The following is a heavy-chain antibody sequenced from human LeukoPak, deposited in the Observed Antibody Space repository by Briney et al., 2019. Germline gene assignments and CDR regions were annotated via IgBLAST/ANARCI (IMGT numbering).Heavy chain of an antibody. CDR3: TTMSFDSSGYYSPVEYFQH. J-gene: IGHJ1*01. CDR2: IKSKTDGGTT. Sequence: GGSLRLSCAASGFTFSNAWMSWVRQAPGKGLEWVGRIKSKTDGGTTDYAAPVKGRFTISRDDSKNTLYLQMNSLKTEDTAVYYCTTMSFDSSGYYSPVEYFQHWGQGTLVTVSS. CDR1: GFTFSNAW. V-gene: IGHV3-15*01. D-gene: IGHD3-22*01.